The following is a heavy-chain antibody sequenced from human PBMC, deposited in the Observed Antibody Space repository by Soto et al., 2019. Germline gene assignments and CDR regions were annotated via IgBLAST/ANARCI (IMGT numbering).Heavy chain of an antibody. V-gene: IGHV3-48*03. CDR1: GFTFSSYE. CDR3: ARDVNTVTTDFDY. Sequence: LRLSCAASGFTFSSYEMNWVRQAPGKGLEWVSYISSSGSTIYYADSVKGRFTISRDNAKNSLHLQMNSLRAEDTAVYYRARDVNTVTTDFDYWGQGTLVTAPQ. D-gene: IGHD4-4*01. J-gene: IGHJ4*02. CDR2: ISSSGSTI.